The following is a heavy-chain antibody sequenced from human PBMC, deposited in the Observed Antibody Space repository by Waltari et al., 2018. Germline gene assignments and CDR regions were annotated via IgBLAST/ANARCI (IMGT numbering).Heavy chain of an antibody. CDR1: GFTFSSYG. Sequence: VQLVESGGGVVQPGRSLRLSCAASGFTFSSYGIHWVRQAPGKGLGWVSAISGSGGSTYYADSVKGRFTISRDNSKNTRYLQMNSRRAEDTAVYYCAKEGGGDSSGWDYYYGMDVWGQGTTVTVSS. CDR2: ISGSGGST. J-gene: IGHJ6*02. D-gene: IGHD6-19*01. V-gene: IGHV3-23*04. CDR3: AKEGGGDSSGWDYYYGMDV.